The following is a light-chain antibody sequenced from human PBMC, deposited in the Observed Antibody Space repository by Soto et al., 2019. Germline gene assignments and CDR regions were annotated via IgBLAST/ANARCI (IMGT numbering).Light chain of an antibody. Sequence: DIQMTQSPSSLSASVGDRVTISCQASQDISNYLSWYQQKPGKAPKLLIYDASKLETGVPSSFSGSGSGTDFTFTISSLQPEDIATYYCQQYDNLPLTFGGGTKVEIK. V-gene: IGKV1-33*01. CDR2: DAS. CDR1: QDISNY. J-gene: IGKJ4*01. CDR3: QQYDNLPLT.